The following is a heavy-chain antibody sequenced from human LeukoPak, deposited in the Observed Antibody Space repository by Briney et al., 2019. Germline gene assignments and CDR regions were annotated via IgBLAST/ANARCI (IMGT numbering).Heavy chain of an antibody. Sequence: SETLSLTCTVSGGSISSYYWSWIRQPAGKGLEWIGRIYTSGSTNYNPSLKSRVTMSVDTSKNQFSLKLSSVTAADTAVYYCAREEIGYSSGGRGFDPWGQGTLVTVSS. CDR1: GGSISSYY. J-gene: IGHJ5*02. D-gene: IGHD6-19*01. CDR2: IYTSGST. CDR3: AREEIGYSSGGRGFDP. V-gene: IGHV4-4*07.